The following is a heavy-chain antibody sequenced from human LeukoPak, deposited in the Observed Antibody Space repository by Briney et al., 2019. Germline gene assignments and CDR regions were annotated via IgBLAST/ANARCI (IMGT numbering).Heavy chain of an antibody. Sequence: SETLSLTCTVSGGSISSSSYYWGWIRQPPGKGLEWIGSIYYSGSTYYNPSLKSRVTISVDTSKNQFSLKLSSVTAADTAVYYCARAWDGVLADAFDIWGQGTMVTVSS. CDR2: IYYSGST. CDR3: ARAWDGVLADAFDI. D-gene: IGHD1-26*01. CDR1: GGSISSSSYY. V-gene: IGHV4-39*07. J-gene: IGHJ3*02.